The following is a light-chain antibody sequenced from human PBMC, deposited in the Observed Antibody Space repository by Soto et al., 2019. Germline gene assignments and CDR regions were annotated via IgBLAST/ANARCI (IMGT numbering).Light chain of an antibody. J-gene: IGLJ1*01. Sequence: QSALTQPASVSGSPGQSVTISCTGTSSDVGAYNYVSWYQQYPGRPPKLMIYEVSGRPSGVSSRFSGSKSVNTASLTISGLQAEDEADYYCISYTTRRIYVFGTGTKLTVL. V-gene: IGLV2-14*01. CDR3: ISYTTRRIYV. CDR2: EVS. CDR1: SSDVGAYNY.